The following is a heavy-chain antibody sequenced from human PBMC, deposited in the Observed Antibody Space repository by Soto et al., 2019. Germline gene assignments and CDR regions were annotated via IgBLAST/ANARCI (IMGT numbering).Heavy chain of an antibody. J-gene: IGHJ4*01. CDR1: GYMFTSYG. CDR2: ISAHNGNT. V-gene: IGHV1-18*01. Sequence: QVQLVQSGAEVKKPGASVKVSCKASGYMFTSYGISWVRQAPGQGLEWMGWISAHNGNTKNAQKFQGRVTMTTDTATRTAYMELRSLRSDDTAVYYCAREWAYSGPFDSWGQGTLVTVSS. CDR3: AREWAYSGPFDS. D-gene: IGHD6-13*01.